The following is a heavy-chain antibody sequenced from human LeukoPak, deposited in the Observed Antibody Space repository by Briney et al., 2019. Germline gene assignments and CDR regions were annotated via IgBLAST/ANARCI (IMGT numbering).Heavy chain of an antibody. J-gene: IGHJ4*02. D-gene: IGHD3-10*01. V-gene: IGHV4-59*01. CDR3: AREGLRSRHFDY. Sequence: SETLSLTCTVSGGSISSYYWSWIRQPPGKGLEWIGYIYYSGSANYNPSLKSRVTISVDTSKNQFSLKLSSVTAADTAVYYCAREGLRSRHFDYWGQGTLVTVSS. CDR2: IYYSGSA. CDR1: GGSISSYY.